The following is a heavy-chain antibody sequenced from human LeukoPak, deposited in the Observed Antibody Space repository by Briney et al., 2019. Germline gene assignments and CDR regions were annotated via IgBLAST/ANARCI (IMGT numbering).Heavy chain of an antibody. J-gene: IGHJ4*02. V-gene: IGHV4-61*02. CDR2: IYTSEST. D-gene: IGHD3-22*01. CDR1: GGSISSGSYD. CDR3: ARVGGYYDSSGYLDY. Sequence: SETLSLTCTVSGGSISSGSYDWSWIRQPAGKGLEWIGRIYTSESTNYNPSLKSRVTISVDTSKNQFSLKLSSVTAADTAVYYCARVGGYYDSSGYLDYWGQGTLVTVSS.